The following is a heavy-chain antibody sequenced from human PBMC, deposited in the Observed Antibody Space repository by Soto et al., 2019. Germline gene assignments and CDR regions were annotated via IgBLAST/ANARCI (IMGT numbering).Heavy chain of an antibody. Sequence: QVQLVQSGAEVKEPGSSVKVSCKTSGGSFSMYAISWVRQAPGQGLEWLGGVVPLFGTPNYAQKFLDRVTITADDSQSTVCMELSSLKSDDAAVYFCARGVDVMAKYEHGCQGSLVTVSS. CDR1: GGSFSMYA. J-gene: IGHJ1*01. CDR3: ARGVDVMAKYEH. V-gene: IGHV1-69*01. CDR2: VVPLFGTP. D-gene: IGHD5-12*01.